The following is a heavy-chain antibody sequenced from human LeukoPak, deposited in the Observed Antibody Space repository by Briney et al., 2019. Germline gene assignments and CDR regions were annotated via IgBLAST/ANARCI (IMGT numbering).Heavy chain of an antibody. D-gene: IGHD6-13*01. CDR1: GGSISSSSYY. Sequence: PSETLSLTCTVSGGSISSSSYYWGWIRQPPGKGLEWIGSIYYSGSTYYNPSLKSRVTISVDTSKNQFSLKLSSVTAADTAVYYCARVEYSSSWYVPYWGQGTLVTVSS. CDR2: IYYSGST. CDR3: ARVEYSSSWYVPY. J-gene: IGHJ4*02. V-gene: IGHV4-39*01.